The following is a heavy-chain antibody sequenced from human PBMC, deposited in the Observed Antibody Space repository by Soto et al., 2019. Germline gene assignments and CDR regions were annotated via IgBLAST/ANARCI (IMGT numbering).Heavy chain of an antibody. CDR3: ARDSRRYSGSYPPDY. Sequence: EVQLGESGGGLVQPGGSLRLSCAASGFTFSSYSMNWVRQAPGKGLEWVSYISSSSSTIHYSDSVKGRFTISRDNAKNSLYLQMNSLRAEDTAVYYCARDSRRYSGSYPPDYWGQGTLVTVSS. CDR1: GFTFSSYS. CDR2: ISSSSSTI. V-gene: IGHV3-48*01. D-gene: IGHD1-26*01. J-gene: IGHJ4*02.